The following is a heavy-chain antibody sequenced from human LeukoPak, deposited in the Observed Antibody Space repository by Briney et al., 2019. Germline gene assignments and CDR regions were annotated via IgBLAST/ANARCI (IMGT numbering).Heavy chain of an antibody. Sequence: PSETLSLTCAVYGGSFSGYYWSWIRQPPGKGLEWIGEINHSGSTNYNPSLKSRVTISVDTSKNQFSLKLSSVTAADTAVYYCASCLEDSSAWYFDLWGRGTLVTVSS. CDR3: ASCLEDSSAWYFDL. D-gene: IGHD6-6*01. V-gene: IGHV4-34*01. J-gene: IGHJ2*01. CDR1: GGSFSGYY. CDR2: INHSGST.